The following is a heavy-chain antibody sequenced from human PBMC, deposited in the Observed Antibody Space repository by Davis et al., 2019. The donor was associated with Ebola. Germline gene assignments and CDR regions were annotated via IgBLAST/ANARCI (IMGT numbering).Heavy chain of an antibody. CDR3: ARYHDYVIT. J-gene: IGHJ4*02. V-gene: IGHV4-39*01. Sequence: SETLSLTCTVSGGSISRSTYYWGWIRQPPGKGLEWIGSIYYSGSTYYNPSLKSRVTISVDTSKNQFSLKLSSVTAADTAVYYCARYHDYVITWGQGTLVTVSS. D-gene: IGHD3-16*01. CDR2: IYYSGST. CDR1: GGSISRSTYY.